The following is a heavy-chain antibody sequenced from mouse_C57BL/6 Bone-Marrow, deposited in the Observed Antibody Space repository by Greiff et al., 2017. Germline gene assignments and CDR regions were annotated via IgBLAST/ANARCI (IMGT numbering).Heavy chain of an antibody. V-gene: IGHV5-6*01. CDR3: ARPSSSCSWFAY. CDR2: ISSGGSYT. J-gene: IGHJ3*01. Sequence: EVKLMESGGDLVKPGGSLKLSCAASGFTFSSYGMSWVRQTPDKRLEWVATISSGGSYTYYPDSVKGRFTISRDNAKNTLYLQMSSLKSEDTAMYYCARPSSSCSWFAYWGQGTLVTVSA. CDR1: GFTFSSYG. D-gene: IGHD1-1*01.